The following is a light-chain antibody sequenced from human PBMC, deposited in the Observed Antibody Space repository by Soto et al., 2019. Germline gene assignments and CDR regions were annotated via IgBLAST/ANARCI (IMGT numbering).Light chain of an antibody. V-gene: IGKV1-5*03. CDR3: QQYNSYSYT. J-gene: IGKJ2*01. CDR1: QTINDW. CDR2: RAS. Sequence: DIQMTQSPSTLSASVGDTVTIACRASQTINDWLAWYQQKPGKAPKLLIYRASNLQSGVPSRFSGSGSGTEFTLTISSLQPDDFATYYCQQYNSYSYTFGQGTKVDIK.